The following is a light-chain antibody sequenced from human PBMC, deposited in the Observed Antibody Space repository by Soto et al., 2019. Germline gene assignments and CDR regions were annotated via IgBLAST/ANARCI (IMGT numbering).Light chain of an antibody. Sequence: QSALTQPASVSGSPGQSITISCTGTNSDVGAYPYVSWYQQHPGNAPKLFIYEVADRPSGVSDRFSGSKSGNTASLTISALQAEDEAVYYCSSYATSGTNVIFGGGTQLTVL. CDR3: SSYATSGTNVI. CDR2: EVA. V-gene: IGLV2-14*03. CDR1: NSDVGAYPY. J-gene: IGLJ7*01.